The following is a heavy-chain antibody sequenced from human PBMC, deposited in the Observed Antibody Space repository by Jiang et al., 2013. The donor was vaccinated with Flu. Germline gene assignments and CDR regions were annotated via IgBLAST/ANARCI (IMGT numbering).Heavy chain of an antibody. CDR1: GVSISSGDYY. D-gene: IGHD3-10*01. V-gene: IGHV4-30-4*01. CDR2: IYYSGST. CDR3: ASAFGDYPEY. J-gene: IGHJ4*02. Sequence: GSGLVKPSQTLSLTCTVSGVSISSGDYYWSWIRQPPGEGLEWIGFIYYSGSTYYSPSLKSRLTISVDTSKNQFSLKLTSVTAADTAVYYCASAFGDYPEYWGQGTLVTVSS.